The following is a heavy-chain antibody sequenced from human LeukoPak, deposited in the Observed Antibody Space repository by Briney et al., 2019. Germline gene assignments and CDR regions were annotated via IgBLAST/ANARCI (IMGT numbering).Heavy chain of an antibody. CDR2: IHHSGST. V-gene: IGHV4-4*02. J-gene: IGHJ4*02. D-gene: IGHD3-10*01. CDR3: ARTIRGVILYCDH. CDR1: GGAISSSHW. Sequence: PSETLSLTCGVSGGAISSSHWWSWVRQSPEKGLEWIGDIHHSGSTNYNPSLKSRVTILVDKSKKQFSLKLSSVTAADTAVYYCARTIRGVILYCDHWGQGTLVTVSS.